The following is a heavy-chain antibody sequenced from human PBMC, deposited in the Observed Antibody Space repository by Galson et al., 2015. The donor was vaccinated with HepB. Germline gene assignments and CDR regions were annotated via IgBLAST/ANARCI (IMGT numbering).Heavy chain of an antibody. CDR2: ISAYNGHT. V-gene: IGHV1-18*04. CDR3: GRGGYGGYALDY. Sequence: SVKVSCKASGYTFTSYSISWVRQAPGQGPEWMAWISAYNGHTNYAQKFQGRVTVTTDTSTRTVYMELRSLRADDTAVYYCGRGGYGGYALDYWGQGTLVTVSS. CDR1: GYTFTSYS. J-gene: IGHJ4*02. D-gene: IGHD5-12*01.